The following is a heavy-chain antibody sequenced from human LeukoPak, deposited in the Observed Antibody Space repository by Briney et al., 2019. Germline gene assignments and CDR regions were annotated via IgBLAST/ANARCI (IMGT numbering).Heavy chain of an antibody. V-gene: IGHV3-23*01. Sequence: GGSLRLSCAASGFTFSSYAMSWVRQAPGKGLEWVSGISGSGGSTYYADSVKGRFTISRDNSKNTLYLQMNSLRAEDTAVYYCAKPLWFGESNFDYWGQGTLVTVSS. CDR3: AKPLWFGESNFDY. CDR2: ISGSGGST. CDR1: GFTFSSYA. J-gene: IGHJ4*02. D-gene: IGHD3-10*01.